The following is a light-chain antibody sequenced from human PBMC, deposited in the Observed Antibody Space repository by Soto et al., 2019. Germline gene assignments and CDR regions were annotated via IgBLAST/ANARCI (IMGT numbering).Light chain of an antibody. V-gene: IGKV3-15*01. CDR2: DTS. CDR3: QQYNNWPPIT. Sequence: EIVMTHSPATLSLSPCEGATLSFSASQSVSIKLAWYQQKPGQAPRLLIYDTSTRATGIPARFSGSGSGTEFTLTISSLQSEDFAVYYCQQYNNWPPITFGQGTRLEIK. J-gene: IGKJ5*01. CDR1: QSVSIK.